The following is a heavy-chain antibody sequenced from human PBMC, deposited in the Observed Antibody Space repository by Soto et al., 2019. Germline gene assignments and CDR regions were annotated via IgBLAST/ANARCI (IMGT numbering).Heavy chain of an antibody. V-gene: IGHV3-33*08. Sequence: QVQLVESGGGVVQPGRSLRLSCSVSGFTFSTYGMHWVRQAPGKGLAWVAFISYDGSNQYYEDSVRGRFTISRANSNNKLYLQMNNVTREDTAVYFRARRSFLDSPLDFWGQGTVVTVCS. CDR2: ISYDGSNQ. J-gene: IGHJ4*02. D-gene: IGHD3-10*01. CDR3: ARRSFLDSPLDF. CDR1: GFTFSTYG.